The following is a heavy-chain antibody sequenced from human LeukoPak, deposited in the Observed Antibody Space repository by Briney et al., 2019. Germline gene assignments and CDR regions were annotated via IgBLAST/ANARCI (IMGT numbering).Heavy chain of an antibody. CDR2: IYYSGST. Sequence: SETLSLTCTVSGGSISHYFWSWIRQPPGKALEWIGYIYYSGSTNYNPSLKSRVTISVDPSKNQFSLKLNSVTAADTAVYYCAKTVAGYWYFDLWGRGTLVTVS. D-gene: IGHD6-19*01. CDR3: AKTVAGYWYFDL. CDR1: GGSISHYF. V-gene: IGHV4-59*08. J-gene: IGHJ2*01.